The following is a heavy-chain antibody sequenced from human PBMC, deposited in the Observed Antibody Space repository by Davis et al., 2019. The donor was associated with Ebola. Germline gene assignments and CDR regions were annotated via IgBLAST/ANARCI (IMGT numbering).Heavy chain of an antibody. CDR1: GFTFDDYA. V-gene: IGHV3-9*01. CDR2: ISWNSGYI. CDR3: AKDPWYYYYGMDV. Sequence: PGGSLRLSCAASGFTFDDYAMHWVRHAPGKGLEWVSGISWNSGYIGYADSVKGRFTISRDNAKNSLYLQMNSPRAEDTALYYCAKDPWYYYYGMDVWGQGTTVTVSS. J-gene: IGHJ6*02.